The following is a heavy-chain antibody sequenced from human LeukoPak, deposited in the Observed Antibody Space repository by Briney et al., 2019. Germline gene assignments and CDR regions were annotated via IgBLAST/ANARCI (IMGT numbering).Heavy chain of an antibody. Sequence: GGSLRLSCVASGFPFKGYWMTWVRQSPGKGLDWVANIKPDGSGKNYLDSVKGRLTISRDNARDSLFLEMNNLRVDDTAVYYCARDGGELWPLDEWGQGILVTVSS. CDR3: ARDGGELWPLDE. CDR2: IKPDGSGK. J-gene: IGHJ4*02. V-gene: IGHV3-7*01. D-gene: IGHD3-10*01. CDR1: GFPFKGYW.